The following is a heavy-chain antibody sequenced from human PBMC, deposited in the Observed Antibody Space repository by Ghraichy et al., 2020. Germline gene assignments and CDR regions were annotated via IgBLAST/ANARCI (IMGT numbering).Heavy chain of an antibody. CDR3: ARNRFKYGDYGDFDS. J-gene: IGHJ4*02. CDR1: GYSFNTYT. Sequence: ASVKVSCKASGYSFNTYTIHWVRQAPGQRLEWMGRINPGYGKIGFSQKFQDRVTFTRDTSANTVYMELSRLTPDDTALYYCARNRFKYGDYGDFDSRGQGTLVTVSS. D-gene: IGHD4-17*01. CDR2: INPGYGKI. V-gene: IGHV1-3*01.